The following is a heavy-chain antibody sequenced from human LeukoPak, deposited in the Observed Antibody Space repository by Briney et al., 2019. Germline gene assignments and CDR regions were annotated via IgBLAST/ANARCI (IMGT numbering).Heavy chain of an antibody. V-gene: IGHV1-18*01. Sequence: ASVKVSCKASAYTFSSYGISWVRQAPGQGLEWMGWISAYNGNTNYAQKLQGRVTMSTDTSTGTAYVELRSLRSDDTAVYYCARKDYYDSSGYSDYWGQGTLVTVSS. CDR2: ISAYNGNT. J-gene: IGHJ4*02. CDR1: AYTFSSYG. CDR3: ARKDYYDSSGYSDY. D-gene: IGHD3-22*01.